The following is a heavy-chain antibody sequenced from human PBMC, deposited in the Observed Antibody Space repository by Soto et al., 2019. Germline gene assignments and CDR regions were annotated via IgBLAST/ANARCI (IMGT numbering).Heavy chain of an antibody. CDR2: INAYNYNT. Sequence: ASVKVSCKASGYTFTSYAMHWVRQAPGQRLEWMGWINAYNYNTNYSQKFQGRVTMTIEMSTSTTYMELRSLRTDDTAKYYCARDVRGGIGYYYDDVFDIWGQGTMVTVSS. D-gene: IGHD3-22*01. J-gene: IGHJ3*02. V-gene: IGHV1-3*01. CDR3: ARDVRGGIGYYYDDVFDI. CDR1: GYTFTSYA.